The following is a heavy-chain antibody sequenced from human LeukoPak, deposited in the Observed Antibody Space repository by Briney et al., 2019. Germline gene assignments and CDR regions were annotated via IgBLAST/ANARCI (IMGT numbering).Heavy chain of an antibody. J-gene: IGHJ4*02. D-gene: IGHD6-19*01. Sequence: SETLSLTCTVSGGSISSYYWSWIRQPPGKGLEWIGYIYCSGSTNYNPSLKSRVTISVDTSKNQFSLKLSSVTAADTAVYYCARVGPGGWLDYWGQGTLVTVSS. V-gene: IGHV4-59*01. CDR2: IYCSGST. CDR1: GGSISSYY. CDR3: ARVGPGGWLDY.